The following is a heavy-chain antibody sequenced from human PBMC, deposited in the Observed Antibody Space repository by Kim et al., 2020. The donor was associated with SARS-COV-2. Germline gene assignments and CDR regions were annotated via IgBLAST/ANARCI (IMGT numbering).Heavy chain of an antibody. CDR1: GGTFSSYT. V-gene: IGHV1-69*04. Sequence: SVKVSCKASGGTFSSYTISWVRQAPGQGLEWMGRIIPILGIANYAQKFQGRVTITADKSTSTAYMELSSLRSEDTAVYYCAREGNIVATIHYGMDVWGQGTTVTVSS. CDR2: IIPILGIA. D-gene: IGHD5-12*01. J-gene: IGHJ6*02. CDR3: AREGNIVATIHYGMDV.